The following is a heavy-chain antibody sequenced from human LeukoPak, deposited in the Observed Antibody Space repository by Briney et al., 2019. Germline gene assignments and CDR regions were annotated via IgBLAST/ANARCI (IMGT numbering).Heavy chain of an antibody. CDR1: GYTFTSYG. D-gene: IGHD3-9*01. J-gene: IGHJ4*02. CDR3: AREGDDILTGYLPQNYFDY. Sequence: GASVKVSRKASGYTFTSYGISWVRQAPGQGLEWMGWISAYNGNTNYAQKLQGRVTMTTDTSTSTAYMELRSLRSDDTAVYYCAREGDDILTGYLPQNYFDYWGQGTLVTVSS. V-gene: IGHV1-18*01. CDR2: ISAYNGNT.